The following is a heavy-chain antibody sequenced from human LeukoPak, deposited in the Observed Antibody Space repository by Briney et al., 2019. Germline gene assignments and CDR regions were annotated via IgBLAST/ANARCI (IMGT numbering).Heavy chain of an antibody. D-gene: IGHD6-19*01. CDR2: INHSGST. J-gene: IGHJ4*02. Sequence: SETLSLTCAVYGGSFSGHYWSWIRQPPGKGLEWIGEINHSGSTNYNPSLKSRVIISGDTSKNHFSLKLTSVSAADTAVYCCAXXXXXXXXXDISSGYFDYWGQGTLVAVSS. CDR1: GGSFSGHY. V-gene: IGHV4-34*01. CDR3: AXXXXXXXXXDISSGYFDY.